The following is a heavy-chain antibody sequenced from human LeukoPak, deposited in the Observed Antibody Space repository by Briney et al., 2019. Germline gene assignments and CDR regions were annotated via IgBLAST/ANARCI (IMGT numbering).Heavy chain of an antibody. V-gene: IGHV1-3*04. Sequence: ASVKVSCKAYEYTFTTYAMHWVRQAPGQGLEWMGWISSNNGNTKYAQKFQDRVTMTTETSTSTAYMELRSLRSDDTAVYYCARDEGGPVNYWGQGILVTVSS. CDR3: ARDEGGPVNY. J-gene: IGHJ4*02. CDR2: ISSNNGNT. CDR1: EYTFTTYA. D-gene: IGHD3-16*01.